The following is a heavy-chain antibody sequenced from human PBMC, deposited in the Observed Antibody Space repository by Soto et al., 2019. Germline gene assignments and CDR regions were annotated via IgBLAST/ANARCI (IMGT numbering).Heavy chain of an antibody. CDR1: GYTFTSYG. CDR3: ARGYLITIFGVVIMDYFDY. J-gene: IGHJ4*02. Sequence: ASVKVSCKASGYTFTSYGISWVRQAPGQGLEWMGWISAYNGNTNYAQKLQGRVTMTTDTSTSTAYMELRSLRSDDTAVYYCARGYLITIFGVVIMDYFDYWGQGTLVT. D-gene: IGHD3-3*01. V-gene: IGHV1-18*01. CDR2: ISAYNGNT.